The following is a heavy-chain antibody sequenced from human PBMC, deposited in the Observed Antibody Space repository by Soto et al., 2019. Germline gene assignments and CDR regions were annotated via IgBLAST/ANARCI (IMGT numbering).Heavy chain of an antibody. Sequence: QVQLMQSGTEVKKPGASVKVSCEASGYTFGSYGISWVRQAPGQGLEWMGWISVYNGDTNYAQKFQGRVTMTAVTPRVTADMELRNLRSGATAVYYCARVGFGAVKSFAWLPHFDYWGQGMLVTVSS. V-gene: IGHV1-18*01. CDR1: GYTFGSYG. J-gene: IGHJ4*02. CDR2: ISVYNGDT. D-gene: IGHD3-9*01. CDR3: ARVGFGAVKSFAWLPHFDY.